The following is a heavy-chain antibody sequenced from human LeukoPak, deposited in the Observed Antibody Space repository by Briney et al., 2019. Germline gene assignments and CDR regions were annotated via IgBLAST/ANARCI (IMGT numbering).Heavy chain of an antibody. J-gene: IGHJ6*03. D-gene: IGHD2-15*01. Sequence: ASVKVSCETSGYTFTDYYIHWVRQAPGQGLEWMGRINPKTGATNYGQMFQGRVTMTRDTSITTAYMELSSLNSGDTAIYYCARDPTPEYYYYYYMDVWGKGTRVTVSS. CDR3: ARDPTPEYYYYYYMDV. CDR1: GYTFTDYY. V-gene: IGHV1-2*06. CDR2: INPKTGAT.